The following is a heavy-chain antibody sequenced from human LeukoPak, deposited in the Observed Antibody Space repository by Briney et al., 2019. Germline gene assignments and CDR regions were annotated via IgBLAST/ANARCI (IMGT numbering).Heavy chain of an antibody. CDR2: ISARRGST. Sequence: GGSLRLSCAASGFTFSSYSMNWVRQAPGKGLEWVSGISARRGSTYYADSVKGRFTISRDNSKKTVYLQMNSLRVEDTAVYYCAKDRTPTVVVQRGFDYWGQGTLVTVSS. D-gene: IGHD3-22*01. J-gene: IGHJ4*02. CDR3: AKDRTPTVVVQRGFDY. CDR1: GFTFSSYS. V-gene: IGHV3-23*01.